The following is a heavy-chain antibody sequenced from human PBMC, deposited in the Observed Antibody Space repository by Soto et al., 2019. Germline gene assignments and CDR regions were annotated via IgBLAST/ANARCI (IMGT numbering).Heavy chain of an antibody. D-gene: IGHD3-22*01. J-gene: IGHJ4*02. V-gene: IGHV3-23*01. Sequence: PGGSLRLSCAASGFTFSSDAMSWVRQAPGKGLEWVSGSGASGGKTYYADSVKGRFSISRDNSKNTLYLQMNSLRAEDTAVYYCAKGRPYYYDRSGYYYPIDYWGQGTLVTVSS. CDR3: AKGRPYYYDRSGYYYPIDY. CDR2: SGASGGKT. CDR1: GFTFSSDA.